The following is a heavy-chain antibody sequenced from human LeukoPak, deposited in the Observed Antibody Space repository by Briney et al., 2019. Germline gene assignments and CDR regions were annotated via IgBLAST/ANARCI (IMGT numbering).Heavy chain of an antibody. J-gene: IGHJ4*02. CDR2: IWFDGKNE. CDR1: GFTFSGYG. D-gene: IGHD3-9*01. V-gene: IGHV3-33*01. Sequence: GGSLRLSCAASGFTFSGYGMHWVRLAPGKGLEWVADIWFDGKNEHFAASVKGRFTISRDNSKNTLYLQMNSLRAEDTAVYYCARGPGGYFRWGQGTLVTVSS. CDR3: ARGPGGYFR.